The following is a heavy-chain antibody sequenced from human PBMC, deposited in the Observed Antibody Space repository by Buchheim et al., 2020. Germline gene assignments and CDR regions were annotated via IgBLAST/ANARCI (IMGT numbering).Heavy chain of an antibody. J-gene: IGHJ4*02. CDR2: IWYDGSNK. CDR3: ARDRRVRLGELSSHVFDY. Sequence: QVQLVESGGGVVQPGRSLRLSCAASGFTFSSYGMHWVRQAPGKGLEWVAVIWYDGSNKYYADSVKGRFPISRDNSQKTLYLQMNSLRAEDTAVYYCARDRRVRLGELSSHVFDYWGQGTL. CDR1: GFTFSSYG. V-gene: IGHV3-33*01. D-gene: IGHD3-16*02.